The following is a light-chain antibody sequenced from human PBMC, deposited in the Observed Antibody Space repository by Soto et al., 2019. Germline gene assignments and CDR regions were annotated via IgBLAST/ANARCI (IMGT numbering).Light chain of an antibody. V-gene: IGKV1-5*03. CDR3: QQFNNYPWT. Sequence: DIQMTQSPSTLSASVGDRVTITCRASQSISSWLAWYQQKPGKAPKLLIYKASSLESGVPSRFSGSGSATEFTLTISSLQPDDFATYYFQQFNNYPWTFGQGTRVEIK. CDR1: QSISSW. J-gene: IGKJ1*01. CDR2: KAS.